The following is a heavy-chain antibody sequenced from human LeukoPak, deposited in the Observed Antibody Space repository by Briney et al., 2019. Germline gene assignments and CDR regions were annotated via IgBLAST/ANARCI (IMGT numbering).Heavy chain of an antibody. CDR1: GFTFSSYA. D-gene: IGHD3-10*01. Sequence: GGSLRLSCAASGFTFSSYAMIWVRQAPGKGLEWVSAISGSGGSTYYADSVKRPVTISRDNHKNTRSVQMNRLRAEDTAVYYCAKDPPYGYGTGHFDYWGQGTLVTVSS. CDR2: ISGSGGST. J-gene: IGHJ4*02. CDR3: AKDPPYGYGTGHFDY. V-gene: IGHV3-23*01.